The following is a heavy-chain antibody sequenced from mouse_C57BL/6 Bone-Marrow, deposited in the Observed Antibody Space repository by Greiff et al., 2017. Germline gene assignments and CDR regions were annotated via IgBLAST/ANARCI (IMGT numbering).Heavy chain of an antibody. D-gene: IGHD2-14*01. V-gene: IGHV1-18*01. CDR1: GYTFTDYT. CDR2: INPNNGGT. CDR3: ARKEGYDGINDFDY. Sequence: VQLQQSGPELVKPGASVKIPCTASGYTFTDYTMDWVKQSHGKSLEWIGDINPNNGGTIYNQKFKGKATLTVDKSSSTAYMELRSLTSEDTAVYYCARKEGYDGINDFDYWGQGTTLTVAS. J-gene: IGHJ2*01.